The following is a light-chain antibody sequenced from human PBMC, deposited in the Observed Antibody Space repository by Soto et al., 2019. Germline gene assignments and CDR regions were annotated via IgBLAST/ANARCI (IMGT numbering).Light chain of an antibody. J-gene: IGLJ3*02. V-gene: IGLV1-40*01. CDR2: GNS. Sequence: QSVLTQPPSVSGAPGQRVTISCTGSSSNIGAGYDVHWYQQLPGTAPKLLIYGNSIRPSGIPDRLSGSKSGTSASLAITGLHADDEAYYYCQSYDSSLSGGVFGGGTKLTVL. CDR1: SSNIGAGYD. CDR3: QSYDSSLSGGV.